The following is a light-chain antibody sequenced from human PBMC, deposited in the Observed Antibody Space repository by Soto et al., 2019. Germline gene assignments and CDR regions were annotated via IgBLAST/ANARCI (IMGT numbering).Light chain of an antibody. CDR3: QHLNGYPRT. J-gene: IGKJ1*01. V-gene: IGKV1-9*01. CDR1: QAISTY. CDR2: AAS. Sequence: DIPLTQSPSLLPAFVGDRVTITCRASQAISTYLAWYQQQPGKAPKLLIYAASTLQSGVPSRFSGSGSGTEFTLTISSLQPEDFATYYCQHLNGYPRTFGQGTKVEIK.